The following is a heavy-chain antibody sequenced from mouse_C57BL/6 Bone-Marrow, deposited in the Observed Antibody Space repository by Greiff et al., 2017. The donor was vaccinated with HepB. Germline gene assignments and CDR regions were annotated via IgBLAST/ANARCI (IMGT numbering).Heavy chain of an antibody. CDR3: TTGAY. CDR2: IDPENGDT. Sequence: EVMLVESGAELVRPGASVKLSCTASGFNIKDDYMHWVKQRPEQGLEWIGWIDPENGDTEYASKLQGKATITADTSSNTAYLQLSSLTSEDTAVYYCTTGAYWGQGTLVTVSA. CDR1: GFNIKDDY. J-gene: IGHJ3*01. V-gene: IGHV14-4*01.